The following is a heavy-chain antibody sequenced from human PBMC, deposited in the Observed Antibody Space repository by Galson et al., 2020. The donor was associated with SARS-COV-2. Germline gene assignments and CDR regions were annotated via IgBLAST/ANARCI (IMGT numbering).Heavy chain of an antibody. CDR1: SVNTDNYY. Sequence: SVNTDNYYWSCIRQPPGTGLASTGHIYSTGTTNSNPPLKSRITISVDTSKNQFSLKLSSVTAADTAVYYCAGVQGATVTELTYYGMDVWGHGTTVTVSS. J-gene: IGHJ6*02. CDR2: IYSTGTT. D-gene: IGHD4-17*01. CDR3: AGVQGATVTELTYYGMDV. V-gene: IGHV4-61*01.